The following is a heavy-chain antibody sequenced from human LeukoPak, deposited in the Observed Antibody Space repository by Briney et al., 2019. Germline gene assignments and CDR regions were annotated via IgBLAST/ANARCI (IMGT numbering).Heavy chain of an antibody. V-gene: IGHV3-23*01. Sequence: GGSLRLSCAASGFTVSTNYMNWVRQAQGKGLEWVSAISENGGAADYADSVRGRFTISRDNSQNTLYQQMNSLRAEDTAVYYCAKRTGVTELHFDHWGQGTLVTVSS. CDR1: GFTVSTNY. J-gene: IGHJ4*02. CDR2: ISENGGAA. D-gene: IGHD1-7*01. CDR3: AKRTGVTELHFDH.